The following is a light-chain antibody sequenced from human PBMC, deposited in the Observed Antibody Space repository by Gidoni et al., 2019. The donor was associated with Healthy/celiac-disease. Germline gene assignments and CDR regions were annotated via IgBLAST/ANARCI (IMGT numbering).Light chain of an antibody. CDR1: QSVSSSY. CDR2: GAS. CDR3: QQYGSP. Sequence: TQSPGTLSLSPGERATLSCRASQSVSSSYLAWYQQKPGQAPRLLIYGASSRATGIPDRFSGSGSGTDFTLTISRLEPEDFEVYYCQQYGSPFXGXTKVXIK. J-gene: IGKJ4*01. V-gene: IGKV3-20*01.